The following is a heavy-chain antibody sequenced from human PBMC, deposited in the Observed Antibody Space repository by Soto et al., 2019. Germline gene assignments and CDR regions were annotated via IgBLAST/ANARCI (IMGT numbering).Heavy chain of an antibody. J-gene: IGHJ4*02. CDR1: GFTFSSYA. Sequence: EVQLLESGGGLVQPGGSLRLSCAASGFTFSSYAMSWVRQAPGKGLEWVSAISGSGGSTYYADSVKGRFTISRDNSKNTLYLQMNSLRAEATAVDYCAKVSSEWLFTFDYWGQGTLVTVSS. V-gene: IGHV3-23*01. D-gene: IGHD3-3*01. CDR2: ISGSGGST. CDR3: AKVSSEWLFTFDY.